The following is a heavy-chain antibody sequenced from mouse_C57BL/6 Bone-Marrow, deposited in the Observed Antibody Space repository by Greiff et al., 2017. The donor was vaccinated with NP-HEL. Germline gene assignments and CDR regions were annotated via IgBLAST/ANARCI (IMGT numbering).Heavy chain of an antibody. D-gene: IGHD2-1*01. CDR3: ASPSYYGKEGFAY. J-gene: IGHJ3*01. CDR2: IWSGGST. V-gene: IGHV2-2*01. CDR1: GFSLTSYG. Sequence: QVQLQQSGPGLVQPSQSLSITCTVSGFSLTSYGVHWVRQSPGKGLEWLGVIWSGGSTDYNAAFISRLSISKDNSKSQVFFKMNSLQADDTAIYYCASPSYYGKEGFAYWGQGTLVTVSA.